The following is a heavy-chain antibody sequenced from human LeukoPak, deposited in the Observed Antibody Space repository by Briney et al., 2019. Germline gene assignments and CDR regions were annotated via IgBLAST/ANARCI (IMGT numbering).Heavy chain of an antibody. Sequence: SETLSLTCAVYGGSFSGYYWSWIRQPPGKGLEWIGEINHSGSTNYNTSLKSRVTISVDTSKNQFSLKLSSVTAADTAVYYCARSDRQRARSGRLEAFDIWGQGTMVTVSS. J-gene: IGHJ3*02. V-gene: IGHV4-34*01. D-gene: IGHD3-10*01. CDR1: GGSFSGYY. CDR3: ARSDRQRARSGRLEAFDI. CDR2: INHSGST.